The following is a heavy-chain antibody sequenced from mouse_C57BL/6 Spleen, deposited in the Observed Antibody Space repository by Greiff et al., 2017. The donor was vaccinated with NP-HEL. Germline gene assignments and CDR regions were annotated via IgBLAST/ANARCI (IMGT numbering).Heavy chain of an antibody. J-gene: IGHJ4*01. CDR3: ARDLIVTTREIYAMDY. V-gene: IGHV5-4*03. Sequence: EVMLVESGGGLVKPGGSLKLSCAASGFTFSSYAMSWVRQTPEKRLEWVATISDGGSYTYYPDNVKGRFTISRDNAKNNLYLQMSHLKSEDTAMYYCARDLIVTTREIYAMDYWGQGTSVTVSS. CDR2: ISDGGSYT. CDR1: GFTFSSYA. D-gene: IGHD2-5*01.